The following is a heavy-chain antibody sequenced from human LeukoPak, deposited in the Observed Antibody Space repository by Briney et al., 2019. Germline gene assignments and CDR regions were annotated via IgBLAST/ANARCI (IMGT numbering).Heavy chain of an antibody. V-gene: IGHV3-20*04. J-gene: IGHJ5*02. CDR3: ARERYCSGGSCRTGLNWFDP. D-gene: IGHD2-15*01. Sequence: GGSLRLSCAASGFTFSSYSMNWVRQAPGKGLEWVSGINWNGGSTGYADSVKGRFTISRDNAKNSLYLQMNSLRAEDTALYYCARERYCSGGSCRTGLNWFDPWGQGTLVTVSS. CDR2: INWNGGST. CDR1: GFTFSSYS.